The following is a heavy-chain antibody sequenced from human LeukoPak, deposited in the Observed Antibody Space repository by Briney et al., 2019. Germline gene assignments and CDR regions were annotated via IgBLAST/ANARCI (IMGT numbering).Heavy chain of an antibody. CDR1: GFIFGNAW. D-gene: IGHD3-10*01. CDR2: IKSKTDGETT. V-gene: IGHV3-15*01. CDR3: TTDLGTYYHGSQRLIPIDY. Sequence: GGSLRLSCAASGFIFGNAWMSWVRQAPGKGLEWIGRIKSKTDGETTNYAEPVRGRFTISRDDSKSAVYLQMNSLKIEDTAVYYCTTDLGTYYHGSQRLIPIDYWGQGTLVTVSS. J-gene: IGHJ4*02.